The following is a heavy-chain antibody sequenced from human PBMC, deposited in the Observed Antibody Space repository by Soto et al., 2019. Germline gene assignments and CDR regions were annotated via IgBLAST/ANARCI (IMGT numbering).Heavy chain of an antibody. CDR3: ATGGEYCSSPSCYDTFGY. J-gene: IGHJ4*02. D-gene: IGHD2-2*01. Sequence: GGSVRLSCAASGMTFNKAWMSWFRQGPGKGLEWVGHIKSKTNGGTTEYAAPVRGRFTISRDDSKNTLYLQMNSLKIEDTAVYSCATGGEYCSSPSCYDTFGYWGLGSLVTVSS. CDR2: IKSKTNGGTT. CDR1: GMTFNKAW. V-gene: IGHV3-15*01.